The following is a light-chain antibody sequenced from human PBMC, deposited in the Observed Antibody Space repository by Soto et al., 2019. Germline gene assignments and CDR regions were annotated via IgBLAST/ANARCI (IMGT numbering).Light chain of an antibody. V-gene: IGKV3-15*01. J-gene: IGKJ1*01. Sequence: EIVLTQSRATLCLSQGERATISCLASQSVSSNYLAWYQQKPGQAPRLLIYGASTRATGIPARLSGSGSGTEFTLTISSLQSEDFAVYYCQQYNNWPRTFGQGTKVDIK. CDR3: QQYNNWPRT. CDR1: QSVSSN. CDR2: GAS.